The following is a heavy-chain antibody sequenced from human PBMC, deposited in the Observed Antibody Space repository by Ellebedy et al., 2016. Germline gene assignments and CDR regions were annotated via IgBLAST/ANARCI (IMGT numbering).Heavy chain of an antibody. CDR1: GYTLTDLS. D-gene: IGHD6-6*01. CDR2: FDPEDGET. Sequence: ASVKVSCKVSGYTLTDLSMHWVRQAPGKGLEWMGGFDPEDGETIYAQKFQGRVTMTEDTSTDTAYMELSSLRSEDTAVYYCAIKPQLVRAWGMDVWGQGTTVTVSS. J-gene: IGHJ6*02. CDR3: AIKPQLVRAWGMDV. V-gene: IGHV1-24*01.